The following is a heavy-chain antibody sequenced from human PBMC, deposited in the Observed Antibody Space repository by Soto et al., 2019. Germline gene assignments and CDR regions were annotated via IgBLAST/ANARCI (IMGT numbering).Heavy chain of an antibody. D-gene: IGHD2-15*01. CDR2: VYHSGST. V-gene: IGHV4-4*02. CDR3: ASTQVGYCGGGSCYAAGPFAL. CDR1: GGSISSSNW. J-gene: IGHJ2*01. Sequence: QVQLQESGPGLVKPSGTLSLTCAVSGGSISSSNWWSWVRQPPGKGLEWIGEVYHSGSTNYNPSRSSRGTSSVDRSKHQFSLSQSPVTAADTAVYYCASTQVGYCGGGSCYAAGPFALWGRGTLVTVSS.